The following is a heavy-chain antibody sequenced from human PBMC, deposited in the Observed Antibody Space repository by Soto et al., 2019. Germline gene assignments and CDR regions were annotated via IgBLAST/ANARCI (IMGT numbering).Heavy chain of an antibody. J-gene: IGHJ4*02. D-gene: IGHD5-12*01. CDR1: GFTFSSYS. CDR2: ISSSSSTI. V-gene: IGHV3-48*01. CDR3: AREAGGYSGYAHSYYFDY. Sequence: GGSLRLSCAASGFTFSSYSMNWVRQAPGKGLEWVSYISSSSSTIYYADSVKGRFTISRDNAKNSLYLQMNSLRAEDTAVYYCAREAGGYSGYAHSYYFDYWGQGTLVTVS.